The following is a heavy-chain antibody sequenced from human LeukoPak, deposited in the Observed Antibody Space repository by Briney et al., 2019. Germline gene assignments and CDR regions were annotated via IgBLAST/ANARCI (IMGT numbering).Heavy chain of an antibody. CDR3: ARGKRSTGTFFDY. D-gene: IGHD1-1*01. V-gene: IGHV4-59*01. Sequence: PSETLSLTCTVSGGSISGYYWSWIRQPPGKGLEWIGYIYYSGSTNYNPSLKSRVTISVDTSKNQFSLKLSSVTAADTAVYYCARGKRSTGTFFDYWGQGTLVTVSS. J-gene: IGHJ4*02. CDR2: IYYSGST. CDR1: GGSISGYY.